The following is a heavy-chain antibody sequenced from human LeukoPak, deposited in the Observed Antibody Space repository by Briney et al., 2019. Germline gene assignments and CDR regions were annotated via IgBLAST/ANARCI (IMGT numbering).Heavy chain of an antibody. D-gene: IGHD2/OR15-2a*01. CDR3: ARATPLLFFDY. V-gene: IGHV4-59*01. CDR1: GGSISSYY. Sequence: SETLSLTCTVSGGSISSYYWSWIRQPPGKGLEWIGYIYYSGSTNYNPSLKSRVTISVDTSKNQFSLKLSSVTAADTAVYYCARATPLLFFDYWGQGTLVTVSS. J-gene: IGHJ4*02. CDR2: IYYSGST.